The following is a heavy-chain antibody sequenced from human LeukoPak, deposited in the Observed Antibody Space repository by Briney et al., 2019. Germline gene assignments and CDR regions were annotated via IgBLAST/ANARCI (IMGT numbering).Heavy chain of an antibody. CDR1: GFTFTYAY. Sequence: SGGSLRLSCAASGFTFTYAYMSWVRQAPGRGLEWVGRIKSKTDGGTTDYAAPVKGRFTISRDDSNKTLHLQMNSLETEDTGVYYCTTDAPYYGSGSYFSDFQHWGQGTLVTVSS. V-gene: IGHV3-15*01. D-gene: IGHD3-10*01. CDR3: TTDAPYYGSGSYFSDFQH. J-gene: IGHJ1*01. CDR2: IKSKTDGGTT.